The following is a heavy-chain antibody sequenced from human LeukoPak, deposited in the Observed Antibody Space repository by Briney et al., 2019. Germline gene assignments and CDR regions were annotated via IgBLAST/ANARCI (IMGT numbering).Heavy chain of an antibody. Sequence: GGSLKLSCAASGSTFSGSAMHWVRQASGKGLEWVGRIRSKANSYATAYAASVKGRFTISRDDSKNTAYLQMNSLKTEDTAVYYCTSLGYSYGSPWGQGTLVTVSS. J-gene: IGHJ5*02. CDR2: IRSKANSYAT. D-gene: IGHD5-18*01. CDR3: TSLGYSYGSP. V-gene: IGHV3-73*01. CDR1: GSTFSGSA.